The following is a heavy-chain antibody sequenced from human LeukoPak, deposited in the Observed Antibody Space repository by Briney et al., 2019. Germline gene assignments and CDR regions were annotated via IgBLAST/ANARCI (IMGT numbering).Heavy chain of an antibody. CDR1: GFNFRNYW. D-gene: IGHD2/OR15-2a*01. Sequence: GGSLRLSCAASGFNFRNYWMHWVRQVPGKGLVWVARIDSDDTDTYADSVKGRFTISRDNAINMVYLQMNSLKADDTAVYYRTKDAGHCHSSTCWKPSDCWGQGALVTVSS. V-gene: IGHV3-74*01. CDR2: IDSDDTDT. CDR3: TKDAGHCHSSTCWKPSDC. J-gene: IGHJ4*02.